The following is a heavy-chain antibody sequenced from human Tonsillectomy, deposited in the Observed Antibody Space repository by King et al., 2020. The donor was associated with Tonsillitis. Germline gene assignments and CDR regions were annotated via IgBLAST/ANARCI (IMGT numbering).Heavy chain of an antibody. D-gene: IGHD6-13*01. CDR3: AKGYASTWYGTAGYYFGMDV. CDR1: GFTFSSHA. V-gene: IGHV3-23*04. CDR2: ISGSGDNT. Sequence: VQLVESGGGLVQPGGSPRLSCAASGFTFSSHAMSWVRQAPGKGLEWVSAISGSGDNTYYADSVKGRFTISRNNSKNMLTLQMNSLRVEDPAVYYCAKGYASTWYGTAGYYFGMDVWGQGTTVIVSS. J-gene: IGHJ6*02.